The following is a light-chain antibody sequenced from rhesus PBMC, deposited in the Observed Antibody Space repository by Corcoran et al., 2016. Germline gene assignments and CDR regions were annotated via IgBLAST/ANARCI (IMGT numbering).Light chain of an antibody. CDR2: RAS. CDR1: QDISSW. V-gene: IGKV1-22*01. CDR3: QQYVNKPPT. Sequence: DIQMTQSPSSLSASVGDTVTITCRASQDISSWLAWYQQKPGKVPKLLIYRASSLQSGVPSRFSGSGSGTDFTLTISSLQSEDFATYYCQQYVNKPPTVGGGTKVEIK. J-gene: IGKJ4*01.